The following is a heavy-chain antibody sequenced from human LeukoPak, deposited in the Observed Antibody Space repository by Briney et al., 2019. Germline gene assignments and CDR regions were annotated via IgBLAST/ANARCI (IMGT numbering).Heavy chain of an antibody. J-gene: IGHJ6*02. CDR1: GGSISSYY. CDR2: IYYSGST. D-gene: IGHD2-15*01. CDR3: ARGGCSGGSCYFDYYGMDV. Sequence: SETLSLTCTVSGGSISSYYWSWIRQPPGKGLEWIGYIYYSGSTNYNPSLKSRVTISVDTSKNQFSLKLSSVTAADTAVYYCARGGCSGGSCYFDYYGMDVWGQGTTVTVSS. V-gene: IGHV4-59*01.